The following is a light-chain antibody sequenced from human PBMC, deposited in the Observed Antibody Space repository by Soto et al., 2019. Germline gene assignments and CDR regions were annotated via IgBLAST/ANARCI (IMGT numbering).Light chain of an antibody. V-gene: IGKV3-20*01. CDR2: GAS. CDR1: QSVSSSY. CDR3: QEYGGSYA. Sequence: EIVLTQSPGTLPLSPGERATLSCRASQSVSSSYLAWYQQKPGQAPRLLIYGASRRAAGLPDRFSGSGSGTDFALTTSSLEHEEFAVYFFQEYGGSYAFRQPAKRVIK. J-gene: IGKJ2*01.